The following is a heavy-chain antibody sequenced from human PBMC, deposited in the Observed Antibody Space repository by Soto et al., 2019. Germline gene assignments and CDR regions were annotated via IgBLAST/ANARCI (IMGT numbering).Heavy chain of an antibody. Sequence: SETLSLTCAVSGFSISSGYFWGWIRQPPGKGPEWLGSIYHSGTTYYNPSVKGRVTISVDTSKNQFSLKMSSVTAAGTAVYYCARDSSGYYWFDPWGQGTLVTVSS. CDR1: GFSISSGYF. V-gene: IGHV4-38-2*02. D-gene: IGHD3-22*01. CDR3: ARDSSGYYWFDP. J-gene: IGHJ5*02. CDR2: IYHSGTT.